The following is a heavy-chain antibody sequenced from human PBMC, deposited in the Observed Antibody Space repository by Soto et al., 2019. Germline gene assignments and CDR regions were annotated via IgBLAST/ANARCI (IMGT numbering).Heavy chain of an antibody. V-gene: IGHV1-69*13. CDR1: GGTFSSYA. J-gene: IGHJ5*02. CDR3: ARVYCISTSCYPNNNWFDP. CDR2: IIPIFGTA. D-gene: IGHD2-2*01. Sequence: SVKVSCKASGGTFSSYAISWVRQAPGQGLEWMGGIIPIFGTANYAQKFQGRVTITADESTSTAYMELSSLRSEDTAVYYCARVYCISTSCYPNNNWFDPWGQGTLVTVSS.